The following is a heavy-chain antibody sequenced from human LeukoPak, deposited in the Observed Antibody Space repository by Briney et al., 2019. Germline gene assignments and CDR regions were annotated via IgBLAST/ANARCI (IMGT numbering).Heavy chain of an antibody. CDR2: INPNSGGT. CDR3: ATYYSDPRARD. J-gene: IGHJ4*02. D-gene: IGHD3-10*01. V-gene: IGHV1-2*02. CDR1: GHTFTAYN. Sequence: GASVKVSCKASGHTFTAYNMFWVRQAPGQGLEWMGWINPNSGGTNYAPKFQGRVTMTRDTSISTPYMELSGLTSNDTAVYFCATYYSDPRARDWGQGTLVTVSS.